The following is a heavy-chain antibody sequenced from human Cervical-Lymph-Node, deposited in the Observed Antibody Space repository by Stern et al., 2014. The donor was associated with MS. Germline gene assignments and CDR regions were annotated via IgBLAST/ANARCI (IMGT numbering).Heavy chain of an antibody. CDR2: INPHNGDT. J-gene: IGHJ4*02. D-gene: IGHD2-2*01. V-gene: IGHV1-2*06. CDR3: ARDCSSTSCSDY. Sequence: QVQLGQSGAEVKKPWASVTVSCKASGYSFTDYDIHWGRPPPGQGPEWMGRINPHNGDTIYIQNFQGRVTMTRDTSITTAYMELSRLTSDDTAVYYCARDCSSTSCSDYWGQGTQVTVSS. CDR1: GYSFTDYD.